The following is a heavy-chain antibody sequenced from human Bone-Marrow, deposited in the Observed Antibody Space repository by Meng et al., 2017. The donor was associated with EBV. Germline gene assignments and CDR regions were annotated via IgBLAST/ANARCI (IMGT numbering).Heavy chain of an antibody. CDR3: AKGGGYYYDSSGFHYDY. CDR1: GASTALNIW. J-gene: IGHJ4*02. Sequence: QRQAACPARVKPPVHLSCTFAFHGASTALNIWWSWSRQPQGKGPDGIVEIYYSGITNYNPSLTSRITISVDKSKNQFYLKLSSVTAADTAVYYCAKGGGYYYDSSGFHYDYWGQRTLVTVSS. V-gene: IGHV4-4*03. D-gene: IGHD3-22*01. CDR2: IYYSGIT.